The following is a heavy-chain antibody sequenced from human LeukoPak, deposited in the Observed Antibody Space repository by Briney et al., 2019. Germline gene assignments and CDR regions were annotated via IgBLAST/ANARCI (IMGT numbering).Heavy chain of an antibody. Sequence: SETLSLTCTVSGGSISSSSYYWGWIRHPPGKGLEWIGSIYYSGRTYYNPSLKSRVTISVDTSKNPFSLKLSSVTAADTAVYYCARRRNYFDYWGQGTLVTVSS. CDR3: ARRRNYFDY. CDR1: GGSISSSSYY. CDR2: IYYSGRT. V-gene: IGHV4-39*01. J-gene: IGHJ4*02.